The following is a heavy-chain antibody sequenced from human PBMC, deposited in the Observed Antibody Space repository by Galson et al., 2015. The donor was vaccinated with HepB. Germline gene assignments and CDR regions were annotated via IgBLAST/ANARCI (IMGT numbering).Heavy chain of an antibody. CDR2: IKQDGSGK. D-gene: IGHD1-1*01. CDR1: GFTFSSYW. J-gene: IGHJ4*02. CDR3: ARGYAPDY. Sequence: SLRLSCAASGFTFSSYWMSWVRQTPGKGLECVANIKQDGSGKSYVDSVKGRFTISRDNAKNSLYLQMNSLRVEDTALYYCARGYAPDYWGQGTLVTVSS. V-gene: IGHV3-7*01.